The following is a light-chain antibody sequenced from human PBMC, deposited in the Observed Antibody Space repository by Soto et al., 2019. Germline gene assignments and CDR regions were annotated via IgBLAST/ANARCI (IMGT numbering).Light chain of an antibody. Sequence: EILLTQSPATLSLSPGDSATLSSRATRSVSSYLAWYQQKPGQAPRLLIYDASSRPTDIPARFSGSGSGTDFTLTISSLEPEDFALYYCQQRSNWPITFGQGTRLEIK. CDR1: RSVSSY. CDR2: DAS. CDR3: QQRSNWPIT. V-gene: IGKV3-11*01. J-gene: IGKJ5*01.